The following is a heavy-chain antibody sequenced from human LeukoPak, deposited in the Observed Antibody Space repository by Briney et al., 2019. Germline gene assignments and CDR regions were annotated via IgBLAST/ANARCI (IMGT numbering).Heavy chain of an antibody. J-gene: IGHJ4*02. CDR3: ATGTSGSYYVGIVRPIDY. CDR1: GYTLTELP. D-gene: IGHD1-26*01. V-gene: IGHV1-24*01. CDR2: FDPDDGET. Sequence: ASVKVSCKVSGYTLTELPIHWVRQAPGKGLEWMGGFDPDDGETVYAQMFQGRVTMTEDTSSDTASMDLSSLRSEGTAVYYCATGTSGSYYVGIVRPIDYWGQGTLVTVSS.